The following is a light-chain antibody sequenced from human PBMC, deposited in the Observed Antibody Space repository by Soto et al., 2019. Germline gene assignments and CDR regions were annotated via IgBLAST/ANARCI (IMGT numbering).Light chain of an antibody. CDR3: QQRSNLLT. J-gene: IGKJ4*01. V-gene: IGKV3-11*01. Sequence: EIVLTQSPATLSLSPGERAPLSCRASQSVSSYLAWYQQKPGQAPRLLIYDASNRATGIPARFSGSGSGTDFTLTISSLEPEDFAVYYCQQRSNLLTFGGG. CDR1: QSVSSY. CDR2: DAS.